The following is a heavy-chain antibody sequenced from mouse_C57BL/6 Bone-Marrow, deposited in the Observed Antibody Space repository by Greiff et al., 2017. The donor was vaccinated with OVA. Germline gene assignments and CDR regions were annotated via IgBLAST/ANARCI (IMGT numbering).Heavy chain of an antibody. V-gene: IGHV1-62-3*01. D-gene: IGHD1-1*01. CDR2: IDPNSGGT. J-gene: IGHJ1*03. CDR3: ARDYYGSSYGYFDV. Sequence: QVQLQQPGAELVKPGASVKLSCKASGYTFTSYWMHWVKQRPGRGLEWIGRIDPNSGGTKYNGKFKSKATLTVDKSSSTAYMQLKSLTSEDSAVYYCARDYYGSSYGYFDVWGTGTTVTVSS. CDR1: GYTFTSYW.